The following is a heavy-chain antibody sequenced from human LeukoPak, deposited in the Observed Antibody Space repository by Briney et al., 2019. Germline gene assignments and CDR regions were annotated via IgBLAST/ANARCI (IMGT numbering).Heavy chain of an antibody. CDR3: ARAGTYDFWSGPENYYYYMDV. Sequence: GGSLRLSCAASGFTFSDYYMSWIRQAPGKGLEWVSYISSSGSTIYYADPVKGRFTISRDNAKNSLYLQMNSLRAEDTAVYYCARAGTYDFWSGPENYYYYMDVWGKGTTVTVSS. CDR2: ISSSGSTI. D-gene: IGHD3-3*01. V-gene: IGHV3-11*01. J-gene: IGHJ6*03. CDR1: GFTFSDYY.